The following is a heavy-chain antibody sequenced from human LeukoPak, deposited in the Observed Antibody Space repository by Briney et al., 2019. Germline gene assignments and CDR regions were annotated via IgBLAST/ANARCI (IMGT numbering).Heavy chain of an antibody. Sequence: PGGSLRLSCAVPGFTLTYAWMNWVRQAPGKGLEWVGRIKSKTDGGTTDYAAPVKGRFTISRDDSKTTLYLQMNSLKTEDTAVYYCTTRLVDIWGQGTMVTVSS. J-gene: IGHJ3*02. CDR2: IKSKTDGGTT. V-gene: IGHV3-15*01. CDR3: TTRLVDI. CDR1: GFTLTYAW.